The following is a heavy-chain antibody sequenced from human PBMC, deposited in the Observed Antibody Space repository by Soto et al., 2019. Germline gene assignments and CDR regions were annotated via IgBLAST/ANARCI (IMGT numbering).Heavy chain of an antibody. CDR3: ARGISSTWAKGWLDP. V-gene: IGHV1-18*04. J-gene: IGHJ5*02. D-gene: IGHD6-13*01. CDR1: GYTFTSYG. Sequence: ASVKVSCKASGYTFTSYGFNWVRQAPGQGLEWVGWTSADSGETTYAQNFHGRVTMTTDASTTTAYMELRSLRSDDTAVYYCARGISSTWAKGWLDPWGQGTLVTVSS. CDR2: TSADSGET.